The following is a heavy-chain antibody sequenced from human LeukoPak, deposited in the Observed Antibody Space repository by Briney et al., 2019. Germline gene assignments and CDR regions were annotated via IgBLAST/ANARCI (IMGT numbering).Heavy chain of an antibody. V-gene: IGHV5-51*01. Sequence: GESLKISCQGSGYRFTSYWIGWVRQMPGKGLEWMGIIYPGDSDTRYSPSFQGQVTISADKSISTAYLQWSSLKASDTAMYYCARLLTNYDILTGYPYWYFDLWGRGTLVTVSS. CDR2: IYPGDSDT. CDR3: ARLLTNYDILTGYPYWYFDL. J-gene: IGHJ2*01. CDR1: GYRFTSYW. D-gene: IGHD3-9*01.